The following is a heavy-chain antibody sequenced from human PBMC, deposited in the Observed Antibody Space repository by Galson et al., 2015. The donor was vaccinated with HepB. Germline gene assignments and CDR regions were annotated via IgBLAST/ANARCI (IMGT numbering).Heavy chain of an antibody. V-gene: IGHV3-30*03. CDR1: GFTFSNYG. Sequence: SLRLSCAASGFTFSNYGMHWVRQAPGKGLEWVAVISYDGSNKYYADSVKGRFTISRDNSKNTLYLQMNSLRAEDTAVYYCATVVGRWELVRIDVWGQGTTVTVSS. J-gene: IGHJ6*02. CDR2: ISYDGSNK. CDR3: ATVVGRWELVRIDV. D-gene: IGHD1-26*01.